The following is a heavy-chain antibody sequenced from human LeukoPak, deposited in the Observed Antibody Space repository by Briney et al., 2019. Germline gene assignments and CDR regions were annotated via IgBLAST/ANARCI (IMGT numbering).Heavy chain of an antibody. CDR3: ARGPHILTGYFATHYYYYYMDV. Sequence: SQTLSLTCTVSGGSISSGDYYWSWIRQPPGKGLEWIGYIYYSGSTYYNPSLKSRVTISVDTSKNQFSLKLSSVTAADTAVYYCARGPHILTGYFATHYYYYYMDVWGKGTTVTVSS. J-gene: IGHJ6*03. CDR1: GGSISSGDYY. CDR2: IYYSGST. V-gene: IGHV4-30-4*08. D-gene: IGHD3-9*01.